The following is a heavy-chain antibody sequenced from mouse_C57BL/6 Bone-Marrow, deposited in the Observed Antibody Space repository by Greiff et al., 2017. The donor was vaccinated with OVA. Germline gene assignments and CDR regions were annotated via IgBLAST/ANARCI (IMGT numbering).Heavy chain of an antibody. CDR1: GYTFTSYR. CDR3: HACRIHR. Sequence: EVQLQQSGPVLARPVSSVPISCKTPGYTFTSYRIHWVKQRPGQGLEWIGAIYPGNSDTSYNQKFKGKAKLTADTSASTAYMELSSLTNEYSAVQYLHACRIHRWGHRTPLTDSS. V-gene: IGHV1-5*01. CDR2: IYPGNSDT. J-gene: IGHJ2*01.